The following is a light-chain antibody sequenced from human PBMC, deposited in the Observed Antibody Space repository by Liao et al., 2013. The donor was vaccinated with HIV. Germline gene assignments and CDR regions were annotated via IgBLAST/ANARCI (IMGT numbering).Light chain of an antibody. CDR2: QDT. CDR3: QAWDTSSSSYV. V-gene: IGLV3-1*01. J-gene: IGLJ1*01. CDR1: KLGNKY. Sequence: SYELTQPPSVFVSPGQTATITCSGDKLGNKYAAWYQQKPGQSPVVVIFQDTGRPSGIPERFSGSNTGNTATLTISGVQPMDEADYYCQAWDTSSSSYVFGPGTKVTVL.